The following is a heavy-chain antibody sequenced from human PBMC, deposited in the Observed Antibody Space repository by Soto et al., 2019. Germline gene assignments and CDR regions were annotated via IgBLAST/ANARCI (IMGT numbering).Heavy chain of an antibody. V-gene: IGHV4-31*03. CDR1: GGSISTGAYH. D-gene: IGHD3-3*01. CDR2: IYYDGST. Sequence: QVRLQESGPGLVKPSQTLSLTCTVSGGSISTGAYHWNWIRQHPGKGLDWIGYIYYDGSTYYNSSLKSRLNISLDTSKNQSSLRLTSVTAADTAVYYCARGSAGRFLGVYYGVDVWGQGTTVTVSS. CDR3: ARGSAGRFLGVYYGVDV. J-gene: IGHJ6*02.